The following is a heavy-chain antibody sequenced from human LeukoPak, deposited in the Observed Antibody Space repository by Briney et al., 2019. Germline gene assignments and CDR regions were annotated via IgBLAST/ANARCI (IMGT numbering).Heavy chain of an antibody. V-gene: IGHV3-74*01. CDR2: INTDGSST. CDR1: GFTFSSYW. Sequence: GGSLRLSCAASGFTFSSYWMHWVRQAPGKGLVWVSRINTDGSSTNYADSVRGRFTISRDNARNSLYLQMNSLRSEDTAIYYCARVGASYGALDYWGQGALVTVSS. CDR3: ARVGASYGALDY. D-gene: IGHD1-26*01. J-gene: IGHJ4*02.